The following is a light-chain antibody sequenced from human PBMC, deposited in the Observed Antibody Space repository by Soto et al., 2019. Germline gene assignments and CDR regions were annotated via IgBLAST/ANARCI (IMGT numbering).Light chain of an antibody. CDR1: SSNIAGNT. Sequence: QSALTQPPSLSGTPWQRVTISCSGSSSNIAGNTVHWYQHLPGTAPKLLIYINDQRPSGVPGRFSASTSGTSASLAISGLQSVDEADYYCATWDDDLNAAVFGGGTQLTVL. V-gene: IGLV1-44*01. CDR3: ATWDDDLNAAV. J-gene: IGLJ7*01. CDR2: IND.